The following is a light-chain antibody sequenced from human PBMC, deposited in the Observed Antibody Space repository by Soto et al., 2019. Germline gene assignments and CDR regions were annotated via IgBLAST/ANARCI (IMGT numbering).Light chain of an antibody. CDR3: QQYGSPPPYT. V-gene: IGKV3-20*01. Sequence: EVVLTQSPGTLSLSPGERATLSCRASQSVSNNYLAWYQQKPGQGPRLLIFGSSDRATGIPDRFSGSGSWTDFTLTISRLEPEDFAVYYCQQYGSPPPYTFGQGTKLEIK. CDR2: GSS. CDR1: QSVSNNY. J-gene: IGKJ2*01.